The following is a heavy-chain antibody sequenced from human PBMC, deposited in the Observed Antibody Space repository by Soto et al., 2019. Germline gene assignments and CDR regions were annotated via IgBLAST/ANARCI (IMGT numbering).Heavy chain of an antibody. CDR2: IIPILGIA. V-gene: IGHV1-69*02. J-gene: IGHJ4*02. CDR1: GGTFSSYT. D-gene: IGHD3-22*01. Sequence: QVQLVQSGAEVKKPGSSVKVSCKASGGTFSSYTISWVRQAPGQGLEWMGRIIPILGIANYAQKFQGRVTITADKSTRTAYMELSSLRSEDTAVYYCARGSLSRYDSSGYSPYYFDYWGQGTLVTVSS. CDR3: ARGSLSRYDSSGYSPYYFDY.